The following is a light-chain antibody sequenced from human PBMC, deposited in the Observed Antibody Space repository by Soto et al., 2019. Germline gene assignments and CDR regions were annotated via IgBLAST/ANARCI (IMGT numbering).Light chain of an antibody. J-gene: IGKJ3*01. V-gene: IGKV1-9*01. CDR2: AAS. CDR3: QQVNSYPLT. Sequence: DIQLTQSPSFLSASVGDRVTITCRASQGISSYLAWYQQKPGKAPKVLIYAASTLQSGVTSRFSGSGSGTEFTLTISSLQPEDFATYYCQQVNSYPLTFGPGTKGDIK. CDR1: QGISSY.